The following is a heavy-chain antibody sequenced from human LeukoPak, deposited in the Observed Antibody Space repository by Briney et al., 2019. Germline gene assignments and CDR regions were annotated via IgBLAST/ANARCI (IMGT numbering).Heavy chain of an antibody. CDR2: ISSSGVST. CDR1: GFTFSSYA. CDR3: AKGQELDDGVFDS. V-gene: IGHV3-23*01. Sequence: GGSLRLSCAASGFTFSSYAMSWVRQAPGKGLEWVSTISSSGVSTYYADSVKGRFTISRDNSRNTLYLQMNSLRVEDTAVYYCAKGQELDDGVFDSWGQGTLVTVSS. J-gene: IGHJ4*02. D-gene: IGHD1-1*01.